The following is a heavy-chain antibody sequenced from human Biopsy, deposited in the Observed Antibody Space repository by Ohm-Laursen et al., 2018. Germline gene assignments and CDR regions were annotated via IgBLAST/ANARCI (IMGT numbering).Heavy chain of an antibody. D-gene: IGHD6-19*01. J-gene: IGHJ4*02. CDR3: ARGMRGSGWPYFAS. V-gene: IGHV4-61*01. CDR2: NYDKAST. CDR1: GDSVSSGSFY. Sequence: SETLSLTCTVSGDSVSSGSFYWTWIRQPPGQGLEYIRYNYDKASTANYNPSLESRVTMSVDMPKNQFSLRLSSVTAADTAIYYCARGMRGSGWPYFASWGQGTLVTVSS.